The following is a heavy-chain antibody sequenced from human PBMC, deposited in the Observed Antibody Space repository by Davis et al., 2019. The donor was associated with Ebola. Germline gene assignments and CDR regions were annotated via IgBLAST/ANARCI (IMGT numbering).Heavy chain of an antibody. D-gene: IGHD3-3*01. V-gene: IGHV1-8*01. Sequence: ASVKVSCKASGYTFTSYDINWVRQATGQGLEWMGWMNPHSGNTGYAQKFQGRVTMTRNTSISTAYMELSSLRSEDTAVYYCARGRRFLEWLLYRGGWFDPWGQGTLVTVSS. CDR3: ARGRRFLEWLLYRGGWFDP. CDR1: GYTFTSYD. CDR2: MNPHSGNT. J-gene: IGHJ5*02.